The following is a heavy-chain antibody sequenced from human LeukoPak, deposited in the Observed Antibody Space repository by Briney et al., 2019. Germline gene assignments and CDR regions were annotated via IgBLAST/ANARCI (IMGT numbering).Heavy chain of an antibody. D-gene: IGHD5-12*01. Sequence: SVKVSCKPSQGTFSSYAIIWLTQAPGLGLEWMRRIIPIFGTANYVQKVQGRVTITTDETTSTAYMELSSLRSEDTAVYYCARVKPSGSLDYWGQGTLVTVSS. J-gene: IGHJ4*02. CDR2: IIPIFGTA. CDR3: ARVKPSGSLDY. V-gene: IGHV1-69*05. CDR1: QGTFSSYA.